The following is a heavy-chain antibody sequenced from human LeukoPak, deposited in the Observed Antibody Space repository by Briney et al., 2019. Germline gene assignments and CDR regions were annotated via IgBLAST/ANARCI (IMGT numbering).Heavy chain of an antibody. D-gene: IGHD5-18*01. Sequence: PGGSLRLSCAASGFTFSSYSMNWVRQAPGKGLEWVSYISSSGSTIYYADSVKGRFTISRDNAKNSLYLQMNSLRAEDTAVYYCARGGTAMITDYYYYGMDVWGQGTTVTVSS. J-gene: IGHJ6*02. CDR2: ISSSGSTI. CDR1: GFTFSSYS. V-gene: IGHV3-48*04. CDR3: ARGGTAMITDYYYYGMDV.